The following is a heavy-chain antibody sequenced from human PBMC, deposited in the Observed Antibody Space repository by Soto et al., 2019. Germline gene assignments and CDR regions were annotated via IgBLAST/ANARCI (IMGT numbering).Heavy chain of an antibody. V-gene: IGHV3-33*01. CDR2: IWDDGSNK. CDR1: GFTFSSYG. Sequence: GGSLRLSCAASGFTFSSYGMHWVRQAPGKGLEWVAVIWDDGSNKYYADSVKGRFTISRDNSKNTLYLQMNSLRAEDTAVYYCAREKNPPEGGVIVRNFDYWGQGTLVTVSS. CDR3: AREKNPPEGGVIVRNFDY. D-gene: IGHD3-16*02. J-gene: IGHJ4*02.